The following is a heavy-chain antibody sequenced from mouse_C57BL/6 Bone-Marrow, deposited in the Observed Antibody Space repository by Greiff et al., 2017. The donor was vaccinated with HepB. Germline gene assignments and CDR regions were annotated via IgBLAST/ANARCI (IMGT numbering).Heavy chain of an antibody. D-gene: IGHD2-4*01. CDR1: GFSFNTYA. Sequence: EVQLVESGGGLVQPKGSLKLSCAASGFSFNTYAMNWVRQAPGKGLEWVARIRSKSNNYATYYADSVKGRFTISRDDSDSMLYLQMNNLKTEDTAIYYCVRRGGSRRGFDYWGQGTTLTVSS. J-gene: IGHJ2*01. CDR2: IRSKSNNYAT. CDR3: VRRGGSRRGFDY. V-gene: IGHV10-1*01.